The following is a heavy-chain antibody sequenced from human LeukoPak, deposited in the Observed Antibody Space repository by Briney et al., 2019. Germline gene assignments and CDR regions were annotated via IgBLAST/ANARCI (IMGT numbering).Heavy chain of an antibody. J-gene: IGHJ4*02. Sequence: SGGSLRLSCAASGFTFSSYGMHWVRQAPGKGLEWVAVISYDGSNKYYADSVKGRFTISRDNSKNTLYLQMNSLRAEDTAVYYCAKFQYYYDSSGYYPLDYWGQGTLVTVSS. CDR2: ISYDGSNK. V-gene: IGHV3-30*18. CDR1: GFTFSSYG. CDR3: AKFQYYYDSSGYYPLDY. D-gene: IGHD3-22*01.